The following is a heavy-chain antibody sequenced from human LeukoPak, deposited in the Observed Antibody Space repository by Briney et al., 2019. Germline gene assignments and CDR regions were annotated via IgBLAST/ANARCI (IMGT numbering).Heavy chain of an antibody. V-gene: IGHV3-23*01. CDR2: ISGSGGST. CDR3: AKNHLLTVVLY. Sequence: GGSLRLSCAASGFTFSSYAMSWVRQAPGKGLGWVSAISGSGGSTYYADSVKGRFTISRDNSKNTLYLQMNSLRAEDTAVYYCAKNHLLTVVLYWGQGTLVTVSS. CDR1: GFTFSSYA. J-gene: IGHJ4*02. D-gene: IGHD4-23*01.